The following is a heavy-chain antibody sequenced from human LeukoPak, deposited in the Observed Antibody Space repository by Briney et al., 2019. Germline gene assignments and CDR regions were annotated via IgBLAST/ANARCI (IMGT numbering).Heavy chain of an antibody. V-gene: IGHV3-7*01. J-gene: IGHJ5*02. CDR1: GFTFSSYW. D-gene: IGHD6-13*01. CDR2: IEQDGSEK. Sequence: GGSLRLSCAASGFTFSSYWMSWVREAPGKGLEWVANIEQDGSEKYYVDSVKGRFAISRDNAKNSLYLQMNSLRAEDTAVYYCARVGIAAAPRGDWFDPWGQGTLVTVSS. CDR3: ARVGIAAAPRGDWFDP.